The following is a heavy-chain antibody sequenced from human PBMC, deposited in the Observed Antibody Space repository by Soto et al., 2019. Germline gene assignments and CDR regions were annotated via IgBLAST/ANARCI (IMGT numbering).Heavy chain of an antibody. J-gene: IGHJ6*02. CDR3: AREIRKAARPDYYGMDV. CDR2: IYYSGST. V-gene: IGHV4-31*11. CDR1: SGSISSSNW. Sequence: PSETLSLTCAVSSGSISSSNWWSWVRQHPGKGLEWIGYIYYSGSTYYNPSLKSRVTISVDTSKNQFSLKLSSVTAADTAVYYCAREIRKAARPDYYGMDVWGQGTTVTVSS. D-gene: IGHD6-6*01.